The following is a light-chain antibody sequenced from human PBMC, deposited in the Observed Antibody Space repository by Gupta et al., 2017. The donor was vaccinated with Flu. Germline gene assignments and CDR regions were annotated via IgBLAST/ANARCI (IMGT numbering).Light chain of an antibody. CDR1: QSLVHSDGNTY. J-gene: IGKJ1*01. Sequence: VTLGQPASISSRSSQSLVHSDGNTYMSWLHRRPVQPPRLPSYKISNLGSGVSDRFCGGVAVRDFTLKISRVGAQDVGVYYSMQTKQVPRTFGQGTKVEIK. CDR2: KIS. V-gene: IGKV2-24*01. CDR3: MQTKQVPRT.